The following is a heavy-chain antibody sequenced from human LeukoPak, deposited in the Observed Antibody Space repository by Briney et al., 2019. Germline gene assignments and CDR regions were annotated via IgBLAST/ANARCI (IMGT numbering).Heavy chain of an antibody. CDR1: GGSISSSSYY. Sequence: SETLSLTCTVSGGSISSSSYYWGWIRQPPGKELEWIGSIYYSGSTYYNPSLKSRVTISVDTSKNQFSLKLSSVTAADTAVYYCARVPLRLGELSSRIYWGQGTLVTVSS. V-gene: IGHV4-39*07. CDR2: IYYSGST. J-gene: IGHJ4*02. D-gene: IGHD3-16*02. CDR3: ARVPLRLGELSSRIY.